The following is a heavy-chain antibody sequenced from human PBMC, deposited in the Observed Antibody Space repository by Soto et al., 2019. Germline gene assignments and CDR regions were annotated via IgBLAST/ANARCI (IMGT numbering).Heavy chain of an antibody. CDR2: IYSGGST. V-gene: IGHV4-61*01. Sequence: SETLSLTCTVSGGFVNSDTHSWSWIRQTPGKRLDWIGFIYSGGSTKNPSLRSRVTMSVDTSKNQFSLKLRSVIVADTAVYHCARFVSSCSATTCSTRAGVWGQGITVT. CDR1: GGFVNSDTHS. J-gene: IGHJ6*02. D-gene: IGHD2-2*01. CDR3: ARFVSSCSATTCSTRAGV.